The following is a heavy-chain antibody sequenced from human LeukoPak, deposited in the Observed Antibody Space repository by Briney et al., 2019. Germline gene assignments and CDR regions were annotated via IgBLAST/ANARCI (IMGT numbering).Heavy chain of an antibody. J-gene: IGHJ4*02. Sequence: GGSLRLSCAASGFTFSSYAMSWVRQASGKGLEWVSTISATGGTTYYADSVEGRFIISRDNSKNTLYLRMNSLRAEDTAVYYCAKGRTGWSFIFDSWGQGTLVTVSS. CDR2: ISATGGTT. CDR3: AKGRTGWSFIFDS. V-gene: IGHV3-23*01. CDR1: GFTFSSYA. D-gene: IGHD6-19*01.